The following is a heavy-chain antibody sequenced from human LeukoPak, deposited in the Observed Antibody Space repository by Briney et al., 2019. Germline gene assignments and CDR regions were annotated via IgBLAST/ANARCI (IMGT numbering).Heavy chain of an antibody. V-gene: IGHV1-2*02. CDR3: VRARGEDSPFVY. CDR1: GSGFTGYY. D-gene: IGHD4-17*01. J-gene: IGHJ4*02. Sequence: ASVKVSCKVSGSGFTGYYMHWVRHAPGQGLEWMGWINLNSGGTNHAQKFEGRVTMTRATSISTAYMDLSRLRSDDTGVYYCVRARGEDSPFVYRGQGNLVIVSS. CDR2: INLNSGGT.